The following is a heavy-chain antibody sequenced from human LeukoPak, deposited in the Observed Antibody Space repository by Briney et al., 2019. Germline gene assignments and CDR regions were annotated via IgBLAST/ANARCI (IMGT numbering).Heavy chain of an antibody. V-gene: IGHV5-51*01. J-gene: IGHJ4*02. CDR3: ASGVAAAGTSFDY. CDR1: GYSFTSYW. D-gene: IGHD6-13*01. Sequence: GESLKISCKGSGYSFTSYWIGWVRQMPGKGLEWMGIIYPGDSDTRYSPSFQGQVTISADKSISTAYLQRSSLKASDTAMYYCASGVAAAGTSFDYWGQGTLVTVSS. CDR2: IYPGDSDT.